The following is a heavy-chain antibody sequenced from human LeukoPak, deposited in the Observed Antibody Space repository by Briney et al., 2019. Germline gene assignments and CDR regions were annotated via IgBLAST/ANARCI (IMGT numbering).Heavy chain of an antibody. D-gene: IGHD4-17*01. CDR2: ISSSSSSYI. V-gene: IGHV3-21*01. CDR1: GFTFSSYS. Sequence: GGSLRLSCAASGFTFSSYSMNWVRQAPGKGLEWVSSISSSSSSYIYYADSVKGRFTISRDNAKNSLYLQMNSLRAEDTAVYYCARDRTTVTTSGAFDIWGQGTMVTVSS. CDR3: ARDRTTVTTSGAFDI. J-gene: IGHJ3*02.